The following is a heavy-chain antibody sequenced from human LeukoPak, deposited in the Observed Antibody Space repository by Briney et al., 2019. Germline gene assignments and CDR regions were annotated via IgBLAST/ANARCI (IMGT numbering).Heavy chain of an antibody. V-gene: IGHV4-59*12. CDR1: GGSISSYY. D-gene: IGHD4-11*01. Sequence: SETLSLTCTVSGGSISSYYWSWIRQPPGKGLEWIGFIYYSGSTNCNPSLKGRVTISVDPSKNQFSLKLTSVTAADTAVYYCARASNSKDYYYYYYYMDVWGKGTTVTVSS. CDR3: ARASNSKDYYYYYYYMDV. CDR2: IYYSGST. J-gene: IGHJ6*03.